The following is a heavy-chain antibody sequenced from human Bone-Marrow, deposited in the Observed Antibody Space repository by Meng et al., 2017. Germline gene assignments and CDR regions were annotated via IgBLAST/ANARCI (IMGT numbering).Heavy chain of an antibody. CDR3: AREVSPYYYGSGSENWFDP. J-gene: IGHJ5*02. CDR1: GGSVRSGSYY. D-gene: IGHD3-10*01. V-gene: IGHV4-61*01. CDR2: IYYSGST. Sequence: QMQLQGAVPGLVRASATLSLTCTVSGGSVRSGSYYWSWIRQPPGKGLEWIGYIYYSGSTNYNPSLKSRVTISVDTSKNQFSLKLSSVTAADTAVYYCAREVSPYYYGSGSENWFDPWGQGTLVTVSS.